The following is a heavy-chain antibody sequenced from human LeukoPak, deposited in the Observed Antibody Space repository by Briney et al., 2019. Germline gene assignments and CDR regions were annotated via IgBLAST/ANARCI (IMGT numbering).Heavy chain of an antibody. CDR3: ATSPKVGATIGAFDI. V-gene: IGHV1-69-2*01. J-gene: IGHJ3*02. D-gene: IGHD1-26*01. CDR2: VDPEDGET. CDR1: GYTFTDYY. Sequence: ASVKISCKVSGYTFTDYYMHWVQQAPGKGLEWMGLVDPEDGETIYAEKFQGRVTITADTSTDTAYMELSGLRSEDTAVYYCATSPKVGATIGAFDIWGQGTMVTVSS.